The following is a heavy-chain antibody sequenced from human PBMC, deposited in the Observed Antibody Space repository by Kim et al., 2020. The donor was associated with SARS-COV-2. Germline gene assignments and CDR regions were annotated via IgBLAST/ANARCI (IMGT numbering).Heavy chain of an antibody. J-gene: IGHJ6*02. CDR2: ST. Sequence: STTYTNSVKGRLPISRANARNTWSLQMTSLRAEDTAVYYCTRGGYQHGMDVWGQGTTVTVSS. V-gene: IGHV3-74*01. CDR3: TRGGYQHGMDV. D-gene: IGHD5-12*01.